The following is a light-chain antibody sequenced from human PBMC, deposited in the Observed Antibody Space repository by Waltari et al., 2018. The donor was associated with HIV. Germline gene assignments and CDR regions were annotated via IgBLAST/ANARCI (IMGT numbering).Light chain of an antibody. CDR1: QSVLYSSNNRNY. J-gene: IGKJ2*01. CDR3: QQYYSTPPYT. V-gene: IGKV4-1*01. CDR2: WAS. Sequence: DIVMTQSPDSLAVSLGERATIPCKSRQSVLYSSNNRNYLAWYQQKPGQPPKLLIYWASTRESGVPDRFSGSGSGTDFSLTISSLQAEDVAVYYCQQYYSTPPYTFGQGTKLEMK.